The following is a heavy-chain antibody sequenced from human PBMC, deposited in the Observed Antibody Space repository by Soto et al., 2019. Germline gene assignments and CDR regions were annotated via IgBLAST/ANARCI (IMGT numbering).Heavy chain of an antibody. CDR3: ARLVYDSRLNYLYFDH. J-gene: IGHJ4*02. D-gene: IGHD3-22*01. Sequence: LSLTCDVSGVSISSGNWWSWVQPPGKGLEWIAEVYNDGSANYHPSLESRATISVDRSKNQFSLRLSSVTAADTGKYYCARLVYDSRLNYLYFDHWGQGTLVTVSS. V-gene: IGHV4-4*02. CDR1: GVSISSGNW. CDR2: VYNDGSA.